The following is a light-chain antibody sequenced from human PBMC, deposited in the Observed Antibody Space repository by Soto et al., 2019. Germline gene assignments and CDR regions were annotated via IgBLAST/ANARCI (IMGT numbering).Light chain of an antibody. CDR3: NSYTSSTAYV. CDR2: EVS. J-gene: IGLJ1*01. CDR1: SSDVGGYNY. V-gene: IGLV2-14*01. Sequence: QSVLAQPASVSGSPGQSITISCTGTSSDVGGYNYVSWYQLHPGKAPKLIIYEVSNRPSGVSNRFPGSKSGNTASLTISGLQAEDEADYYCNSYTSSTAYVFGTGTKVTVL.